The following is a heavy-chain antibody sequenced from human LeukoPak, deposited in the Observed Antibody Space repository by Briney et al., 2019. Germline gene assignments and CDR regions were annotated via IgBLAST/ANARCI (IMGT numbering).Heavy chain of an antibody. J-gene: IGHJ4*02. Sequence: ASVKVSCKASGYTFTGYYMHWVRQAPGQGLEWMGWINPNSGGTNYAQKFQGWVTMTRDTSISTAYMELSRLRSDDTAVYYCARGSDSSGWPPFDYWGQGTLVTVSS. V-gene: IGHV1-2*04. CDR1: GYTFTGYY. CDR2: INPNSGGT. CDR3: ARGSDSSGWPPFDY. D-gene: IGHD6-19*01.